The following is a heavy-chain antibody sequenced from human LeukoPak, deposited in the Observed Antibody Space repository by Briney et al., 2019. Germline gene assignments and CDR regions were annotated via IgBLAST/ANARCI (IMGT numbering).Heavy chain of an antibody. D-gene: IGHD6-19*01. CDR1: GFTFSSYA. V-gene: IGHV3-64D*06. CDR3: VKDVAVAGTIAGNY. Sequence: QAGGPLRLPCSASGFTFSSYAMHWPRQAREKGLEYVSAISSNGGSTYYADSVKGRFTISRDNSKNTLYLQMSSLRAEDTAVYYCVKDVAVAGTIAGNYWGQGTLVSVSS. J-gene: IGHJ4*02. CDR2: ISSNGGST.